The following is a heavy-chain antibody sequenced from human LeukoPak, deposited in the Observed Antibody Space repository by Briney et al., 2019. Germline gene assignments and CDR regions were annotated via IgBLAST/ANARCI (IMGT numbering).Heavy chain of an antibody. CDR3: TRDPGIAAAVATWFDP. D-gene: IGHD6-13*01. CDR2: IRSKAYGGTT. CDR1: GFTFGDYA. V-gene: IGHV3-49*03. Sequence: SLRLSCTASGFTFGDYAMSWFRQAPGKGLEWVGFIRSKAYGGTTEYAASVKGRFTISRDDSKSIAYLQMNSLKTEDTAVYYCTRDPGIAAAVATWFDPWGQGTLVTVSS. J-gene: IGHJ5*02.